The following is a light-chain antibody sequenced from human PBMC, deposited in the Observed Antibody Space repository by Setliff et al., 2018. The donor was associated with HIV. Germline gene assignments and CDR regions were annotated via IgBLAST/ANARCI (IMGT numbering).Light chain of an antibody. V-gene: IGLV1-40*01. CDR2: VNS. CDR3: QSYDNSLSGSSV. J-gene: IGLJ1*01. CDR1: SSNIGAGYD. Sequence: QSALTQPPSVSGAPGQRVTISCAGNSSNIGAGYDVHWYQQFPGTAPKFLISVNSNRPSGVPDRFSGSKSGTSASLAIAGLQAEDEADYYCQSYDNSLSGSSVFGTGTNFTVL.